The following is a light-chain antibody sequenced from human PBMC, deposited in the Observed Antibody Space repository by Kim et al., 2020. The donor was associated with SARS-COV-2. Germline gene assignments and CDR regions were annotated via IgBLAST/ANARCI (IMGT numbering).Light chain of an antibody. V-gene: IGLV3-1*01. J-gene: IGLJ1*01. CDR3: QAWDISTYV. CDR1: KLGDKY. CDR2: QDS. Sequence: SVSPGQTASITCSGDKLGDKYACWYQQKPGQSPVLVIYQDSKRPSGIPVRFSGSNSGNTATLTISGTQAMDEADYYCQAWDISTYVFGPGTKFTVL.